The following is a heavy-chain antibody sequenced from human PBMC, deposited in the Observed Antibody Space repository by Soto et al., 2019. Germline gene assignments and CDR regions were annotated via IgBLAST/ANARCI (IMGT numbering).Heavy chain of an antibody. CDR3: ASGLGYCSSTSCSPAYAFDI. J-gene: IGHJ3*02. D-gene: IGHD2-2*01. CDR2: FYYSGST. Sequence: PSETLSLTCTVSGGSISSYYWSWIRQPPGKGLDWIGFFYYSGSTNYNPSLKSRVTISVDTSKNQFSLKLSSVTAADTAVYYCASGLGYCSSTSCSPAYAFDIWGQGTMVTVS. V-gene: IGHV4-59*01. CDR1: GGSISSYY.